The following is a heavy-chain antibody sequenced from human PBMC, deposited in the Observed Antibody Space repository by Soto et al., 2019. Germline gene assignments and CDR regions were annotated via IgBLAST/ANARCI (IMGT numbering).Heavy chain of an antibody. Sequence: GESLKISCQGSGYSFTTHWITWVRQTPGKGLEWMGRIDPSNSYINYSPSFQGHVTISADRSTNTAYLHLRSLEASDTATYFCARQGFSKHYFYAADVWGQGTTVTVSS. V-gene: IGHV5-10-1*01. J-gene: IGHJ6*02. D-gene: IGHD6-13*01. CDR2: IDPSNSYI. CDR1: GYSFTTHW. CDR3: ARQGFSKHYFYAADV.